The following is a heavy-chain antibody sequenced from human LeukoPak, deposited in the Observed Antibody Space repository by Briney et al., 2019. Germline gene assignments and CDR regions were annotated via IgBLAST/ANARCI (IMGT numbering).Heavy chain of an antibody. Sequence: SGPTLVNPGQTLTRTCTFSGCSVTASGVGVGWIRQPPGKALEWLELINWTNAIQYRPSLKSSLTITQDTSQEQVVLTMTNMDPANTATYCCARFQPTGTFLFDYWGQGALVTVSS. V-gene: IGHV2-5*01. CDR2: INWTNAI. CDR3: ARFQPTGTFLFDY. J-gene: IGHJ4*02. D-gene: IGHD1-1*01. CDR1: GCSVTASGVG.